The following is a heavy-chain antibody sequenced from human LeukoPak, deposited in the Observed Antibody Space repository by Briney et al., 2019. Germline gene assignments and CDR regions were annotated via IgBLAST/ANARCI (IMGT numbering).Heavy chain of an antibody. CDR3: ARVGPWVNPDYYYYMDV. Sequence: GGSLRLSCAASGFTFSSYGMSWVRQAPGKGLEWVSSISSSSSYIYYADSVKGRFTISRDNAKNSLYLQMNSLRAEDTAVYYCARVGPWVNPDYYYYMDVWGKGTTVTVSS. CDR2: ISSSSSYI. D-gene: IGHD1-14*01. V-gene: IGHV3-21*01. CDR1: GFTFSSYG. J-gene: IGHJ6*03.